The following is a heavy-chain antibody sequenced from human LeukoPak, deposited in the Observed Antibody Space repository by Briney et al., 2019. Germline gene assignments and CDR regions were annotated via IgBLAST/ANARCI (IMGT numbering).Heavy chain of an antibody. J-gene: IGHJ5*02. V-gene: IGHV1-8*01. CDR1: GYTFTSYD. CDR3: ARGLLLTYYYGSGTSWFDP. CDR2: MNPNSGNT. D-gene: IGHD3-10*01. Sequence: ASVKVSCKASGYTFTSYDINWVRQATGQGLEWMGWMNPNSGNTGYAQKFQGRVTMTRNTSISTAYMELSSLRSEDTAVYYCARGLLLTYYYGSGTSWFDPWGQGTLVTVSS.